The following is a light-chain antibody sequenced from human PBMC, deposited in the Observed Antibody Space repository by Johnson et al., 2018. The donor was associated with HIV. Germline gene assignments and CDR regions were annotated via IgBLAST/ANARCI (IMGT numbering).Light chain of an antibody. V-gene: IGLV1-51*01. CDR2: DNN. J-gene: IGLJ1*01. CDR3: GTWDSSLSAGYV. Sequence: QSVLTQPPSVSAAPGQKVTISCSGSSSNIGNNYVSWYQQLPGTAPKLLIYDNNKRPSGIPDRFSGSKSGTSATLGITGLPTGDEADYYSGTWDSSLSAGYVFGTGTKVTVL. CDR1: SSNIGNNY.